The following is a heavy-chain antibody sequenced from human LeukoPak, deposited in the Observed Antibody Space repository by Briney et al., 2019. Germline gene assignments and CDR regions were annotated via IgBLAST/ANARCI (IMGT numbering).Heavy chain of an antibody. D-gene: IGHD4-11*01. V-gene: IGHV4-59*11. CDR3: ARGTVSEFDY. Sequence: PSETLSLTCTVSGGSISSHYWSWIRQPPGKGLEWIGYIYYSGSTNYNPSLKSRVTISVDTSKNQFSLKLSSVTAADTAVYYCARGTVSEFDYWGQGTLVTVSS. J-gene: IGHJ4*02. CDR1: GGSISSHY. CDR2: IYYSGST.